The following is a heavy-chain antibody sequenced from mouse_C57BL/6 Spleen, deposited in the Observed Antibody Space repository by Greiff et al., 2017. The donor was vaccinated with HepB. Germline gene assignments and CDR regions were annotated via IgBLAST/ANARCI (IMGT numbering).Heavy chain of an antibody. CDR3: AREEGPGYFDV. CDR2: LSSGSSTI. V-gene: IGHV5-17*01. Sequence: EVKLVESGGGLVKPGGSLKLSCAASGFTFRDYGMHWVRQAPEKGLAWVAYLSSGSSTIYYAGTVKGRFTISRDNAKHTLFLQMTSLRAEDTAMYYCAREEGPGYFDVWGTGTTVTVSS. J-gene: IGHJ1*03. CDR1: GFTFRDYG.